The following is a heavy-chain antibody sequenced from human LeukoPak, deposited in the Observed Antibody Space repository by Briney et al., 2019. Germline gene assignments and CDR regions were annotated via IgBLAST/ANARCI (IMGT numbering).Heavy chain of an antibody. D-gene: IGHD3-3*01. CDR1: GFTFSSYW. J-gene: IGHJ4*02. CDR3: ARGPHRFLYYFDY. Sequence: PGGSLRLSCAASGFTFSSYWMSWVRQAPGKGLEWVANIKQDGSEKYYVDSVKGRFTISRDNAKNSLYLQMNSLRAEDTAVYYCARGPHRFLYYFDYWGQGTLVTVSS. V-gene: IGHV3-7*01. CDR2: IKQDGSEK.